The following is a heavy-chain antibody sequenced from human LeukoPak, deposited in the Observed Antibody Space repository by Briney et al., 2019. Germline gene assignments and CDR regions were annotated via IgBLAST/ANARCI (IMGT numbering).Heavy chain of an antibody. J-gene: IGHJ5*02. V-gene: IGHV3-74*01. CDR1: GFTFSSYW. D-gene: IGHD1/OR15-1a*01. CDR3: ARPTEQLWFDP. CDR2: INSDGSST. Sequence: GGSLRLSCAASGFTFSSYWMHWVRQAPGKGLVWVSCINSDGSSTSYADSVKGRFTISRDNAKNTLYLQMNSLRAEDTAVYYCARPTEQLWFDPWGQGTLVTVSS.